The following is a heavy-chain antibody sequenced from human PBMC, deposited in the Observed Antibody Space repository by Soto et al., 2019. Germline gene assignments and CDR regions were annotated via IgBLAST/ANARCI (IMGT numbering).Heavy chain of an antibody. D-gene: IGHD1-1*01. CDR2: IYYNGNT. CDR1: GGSISNHY. CDR3: TRANGYSAY. J-gene: IGHJ1*01. V-gene: IGHV4-59*11. Sequence: QVQLQESGPGLVKPSETLSLTCSVSGGSISNHYWSWIRQPPGKGLEWIGYIYYNGNTNYNPSLKRRVTLSVDTSRNQISLKLTTVTAADTAVYYCTRANGYSAYWGQGTLVTVSS.